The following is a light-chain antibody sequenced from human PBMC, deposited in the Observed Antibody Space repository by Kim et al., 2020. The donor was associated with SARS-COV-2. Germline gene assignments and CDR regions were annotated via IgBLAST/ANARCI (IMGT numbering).Light chain of an antibody. CDR3: QHRNNWPRT. CDR2: DAS. V-gene: IGKV3-11*01. Sequence: EIVLTQSPAALSLSPVERAILSCRASQSVSNYLAWYQQKPAQAPRLLIYDASNRATGIPARFSGSGSETDFTLTISSLEPEDFAVYYCQHRNNWPRTFGQGTKVDIK. CDR1: QSVSNY. J-gene: IGKJ1*01.